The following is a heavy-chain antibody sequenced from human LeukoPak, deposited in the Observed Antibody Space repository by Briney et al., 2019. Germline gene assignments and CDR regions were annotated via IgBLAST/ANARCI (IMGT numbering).Heavy chain of an antibody. J-gene: IGHJ4*02. CDR2: ISYDGSNK. CDR1: GFTFSSYG. CDR3: AKDWKWYFTVLDY. V-gene: IGHV3-30*18. Sequence: SLRLSCAASGFTFSSYGMNWVRQAPGKGLEWVAVISYDGSNKYYADSVKGRFTISRDNSKNTLYLQMNSLRAEDTAVYYCAKDWKWYFTVLDYWGKGITVTSSS. D-gene: IGHD2-15*01.